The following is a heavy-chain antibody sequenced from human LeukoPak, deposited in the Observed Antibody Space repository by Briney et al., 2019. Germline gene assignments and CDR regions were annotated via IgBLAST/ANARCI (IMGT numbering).Heavy chain of an antibody. CDR3: ARVPARKGGSKGDY. V-gene: IGHV4-34*01. J-gene: IGHJ4*02. CDR2: INHSGST. CDR1: GGSFGGYY. Sequence: SETLSLTCAGYGGSFGGYYWSWIRQPPGKGLEWIGEINHSGSTNYNPSLKSRVTISVDTSKNQFSLKLSSVTAADTAVYYCARVPARKGGSKGDYWGQGTLVTVSS. D-gene: IGHD3-10*01.